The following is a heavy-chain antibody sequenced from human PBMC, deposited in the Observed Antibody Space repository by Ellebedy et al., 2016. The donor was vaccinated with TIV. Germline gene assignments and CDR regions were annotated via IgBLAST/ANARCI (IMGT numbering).Heavy chain of an antibody. CDR3: AHRTTVTSVDY. D-gene: IGHD4-11*01. J-gene: IGHJ4*02. CDR1: GFSLSTSGVG. CDR2: IYWNDDK. Sequence: SGLTLVKPTQTLTLTCTFSGFSLSTSGVGVGWIRQPPGKALEWLALIYWNDDKRYSPSLKNRLTITKDTSKNQVVLTMTNMAPVDTATYYCAHRTTVTSVDYWGQGTLVTVSS. V-gene: IGHV2-5*01.